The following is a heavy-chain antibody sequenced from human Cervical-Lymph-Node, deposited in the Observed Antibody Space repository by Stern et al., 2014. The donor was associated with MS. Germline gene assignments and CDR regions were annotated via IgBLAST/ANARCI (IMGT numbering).Heavy chain of an antibody. J-gene: IGHJ4*02. CDR3: ARGSTVITDYFDY. CDR1: GGTFSSCV. D-gene: IGHD4-23*01. Sequence: QVQLVQSGAEVKKPGSSVKVSCKASGGTFSSCVISWVRQAPGQGLEWMGGLIPIFGSANYAQKFQCRVTITADESTSTAYMELSSLRSEDTAVYYCARGSTVITDYFDYWGQGTLVTVSS. CDR2: LIPIFGSA. V-gene: IGHV1-69*01.